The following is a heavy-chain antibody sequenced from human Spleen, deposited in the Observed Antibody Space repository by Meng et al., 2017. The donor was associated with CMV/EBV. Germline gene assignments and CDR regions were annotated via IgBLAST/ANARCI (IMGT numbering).Heavy chain of an antibody. J-gene: IGHJ4*02. D-gene: IGHD5-18*01. CDR2: INPNSGGT. Sequence: ASVKVSCKASGYTFTGYYMHWVRQAPGQGLEWMGWINPNSGGTNYAQKFQGRVTMTRDTSISTAYMELSRLRSDDTAVYYCAGDRAGYSYASFDYWGQGTLVTVSS. CDR1: GYTFTGYY. CDR3: AGDRAGYSYASFDY. V-gene: IGHV1-2*02.